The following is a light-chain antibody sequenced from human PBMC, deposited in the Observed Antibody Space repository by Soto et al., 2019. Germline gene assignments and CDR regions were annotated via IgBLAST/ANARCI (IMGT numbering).Light chain of an antibody. Sequence: ENVLTQSPGTLSLSPGERATLSCRASQDTSRYLSWYQQRPGQAPRLLTYGASSRSTGIPDRFSGSGSGTDLTLTISRMERDDFAVYYCPPYSPSPISFGQGTRLEIK. CDR3: PPYSPSPIS. CDR1: QDTSRY. V-gene: IGKV3-20*01. J-gene: IGKJ5*01. CDR2: GAS.